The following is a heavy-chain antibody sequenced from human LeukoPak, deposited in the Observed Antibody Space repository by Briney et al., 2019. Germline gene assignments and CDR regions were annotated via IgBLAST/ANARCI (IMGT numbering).Heavy chain of an antibody. J-gene: IGHJ5*02. D-gene: IGHD2-2*01. CDR1: GFTFSSYA. CDR3: AKGVAIRVVPAAINNWFDP. Sequence: GGSLRLSCAASGFTFSSYAMSWVRQAPGKGLELVSAISGSGGSTYYADSVKGRFTISRDNSKNTLYLQMNSLRADDTAVYYCAKGVAIRVVPAAINNWFDPWGQGTLVTASS. V-gene: IGHV3-23*01. CDR2: ISGSGGST.